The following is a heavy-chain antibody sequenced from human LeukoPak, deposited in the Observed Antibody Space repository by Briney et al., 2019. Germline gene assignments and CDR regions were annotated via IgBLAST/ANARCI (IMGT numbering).Heavy chain of an antibody. CDR1: GFTFSSYA. D-gene: IGHD3-22*01. CDR3: AKDPDYYDSSGSLFQH. Sequence: GGSLRLSCAASGFTFSSYAMSWVLQAPGKGLEWVSAISGSGGSTYYADSVKGRFTISRDNSKNTLYLQMNSLRAEDTAVYYCAKDPDYYDSSGSLFQHWGQGTLGTVAS. V-gene: IGHV3-23*01. CDR2: ISGSGGST. J-gene: IGHJ1*01.